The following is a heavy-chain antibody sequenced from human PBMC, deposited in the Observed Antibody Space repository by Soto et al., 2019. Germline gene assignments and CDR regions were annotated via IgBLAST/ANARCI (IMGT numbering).Heavy chain of an antibody. CDR2: ISYDGSNK. CDR1: GFTFSSYA. V-gene: IGHV3-30-3*01. Sequence: GGSLRLSCAASGFTFSSYAMHWVRQAPGKGLEWVAVISYDGSNKYYADSVKGRFTISRDNSKNTLYLQMNSLRAEDTAVYYCARAPPFRFTKSIRGWFDPWGQGTLVTVSS. D-gene: IGHD3-10*01. J-gene: IGHJ5*02. CDR3: ARAPPFRFTKSIRGWFDP.